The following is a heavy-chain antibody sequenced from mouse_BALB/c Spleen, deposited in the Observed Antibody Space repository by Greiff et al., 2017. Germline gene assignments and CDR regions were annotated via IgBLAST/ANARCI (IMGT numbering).Heavy chain of an antibody. J-gene: IGHJ4*01. D-gene: IGHD2-3*01. CDR1: GFTFSSYA. CDR2: ISSGGST. V-gene: IGHV5-6-5*01. CDR3: ARGRDGYYYAMDY. Sequence: DVQLVESGGGLVKPGGSLKLSCAASGFTFSSYAMSWVRQTPEKRLEWVASISSGGSTYYPDSVKGRFTISRDNARNILYLQMSSLRSEDTAMYYCARGRDGYYYAMDYWGQGTSVTVSS.